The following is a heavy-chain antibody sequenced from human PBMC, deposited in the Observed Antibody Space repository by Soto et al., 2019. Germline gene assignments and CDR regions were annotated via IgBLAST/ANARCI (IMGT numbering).Heavy chain of an antibody. D-gene: IGHD2-2*01. J-gene: IGHJ5*02. CDR2: IYHSGST. Sequence: SETLSLTCAVSGDSISRSYWWSWVRQLPGKGLEWIGEIYHSGSTIYNPSLQSRVTLSVDKSKNQFSLKLSSVTAADTAVYYCARASLGYCSSTSCRSNWFDPWGQGTLVTV. CDR1: GDSISRSYW. V-gene: IGHV4-4*02. CDR3: ARASLGYCSSTSCRSNWFDP.